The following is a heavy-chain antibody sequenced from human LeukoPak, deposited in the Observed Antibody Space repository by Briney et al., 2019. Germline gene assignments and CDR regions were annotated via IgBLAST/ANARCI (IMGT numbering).Heavy chain of an antibody. J-gene: IGHJ3*02. CDR3: AKDERALRYYYDSSGYFNAFDI. CDR1: GFTFSSYA. CDR2: ISGSGGST. D-gene: IGHD3-22*01. V-gene: IGHV3-23*01. Sequence: GGSLRLSCAASGFTFSSYAMSWVRQAPGKGLEWVSAISGSGGSTYYADSVKGRFTISRDNSKNTLYLQMNSLRAEDTAVYYCAKDERALRYYYDSSGYFNAFDIWGQGTMVTVSS.